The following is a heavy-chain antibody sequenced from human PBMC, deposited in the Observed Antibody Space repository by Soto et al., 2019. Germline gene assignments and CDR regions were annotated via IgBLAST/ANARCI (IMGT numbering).Heavy chain of an antibody. CDR1: GGSISRGGYS. D-gene: IGHD2-15*01. CDR3: ARDLKEYCSDGKCNWFDP. V-gene: IGHV4-61*08. Sequence: SETLSLTCAVSGGSISRGGYSWSWIRQPPGKGLEWIGYISYSGSTNYNPSLKSRVTISFDASKNEISLQVRSATAADAAVYYCARDLKEYCSDGKCNWFDPWGQGTLVTVSS. CDR2: ISYSGST. J-gene: IGHJ5*02.